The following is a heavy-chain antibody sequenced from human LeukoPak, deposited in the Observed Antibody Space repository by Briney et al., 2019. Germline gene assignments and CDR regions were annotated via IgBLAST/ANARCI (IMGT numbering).Heavy chain of an antibody. Sequence: PGGSLRLSCAASGFTFSSYAMSWVRQAPGKGLEWVSVIYSGGSTYYADSVKGRFTISRDNAKNTLYLQMNSLRAEDTAVYYCARVPNPYYYDSSGYYYALDYWGQGTLVTVSS. D-gene: IGHD3-22*01. V-gene: IGHV3-23*03. J-gene: IGHJ4*02. CDR2: IYSGGST. CDR1: GFTFSSYA. CDR3: ARVPNPYYYDSSGYYYALDY.